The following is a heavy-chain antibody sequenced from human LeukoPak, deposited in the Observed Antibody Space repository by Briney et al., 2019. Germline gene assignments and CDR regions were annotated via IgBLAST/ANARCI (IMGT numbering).Heavy chain of an antibody. CDR1: GFTFDDYG. D-gene: IGHD4-17*01. V-gene: IGHV3-20*04. CDR2: INCNGGST. J-gene: IGHJ4*02. Sequence: GGSLRLSXAASGFTFDDYGMRWVRQAPGKGLEWVSGINCNGGSTGYADSVKGRFTISRDNAKNSLYLQMNSLRAEDTAMYYCARGFTVTTDYWGQGTLVTVSS. CDR3: ARGFTVTTDY.